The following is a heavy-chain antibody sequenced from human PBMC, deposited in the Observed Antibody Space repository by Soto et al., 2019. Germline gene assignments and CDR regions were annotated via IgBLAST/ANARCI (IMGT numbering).Heavy chain of an antibody. CDR3: ARGLGDSSGKECFQH. Sequence: QVQLVQSGAEVKKPGASVKVSCKASGYTFTSYDINWVRQATGQGLEWMGWMNPNSGNTGYAQKFQGRGNMTRNTSIRTAYMELNSLRSEDKAVYYCARGLGDSSGKECFQHWGQGTLVTVSS. D-gene: IGHD3-22*01. J-gene: IGHJ1*01. V-gene: IGHV1-8*01. CDR1: GYTFTSYD. CDR2: MNPNSGNT.